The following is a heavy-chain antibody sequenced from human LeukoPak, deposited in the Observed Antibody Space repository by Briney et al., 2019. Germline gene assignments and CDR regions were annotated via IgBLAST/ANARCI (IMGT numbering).Heavy chain of an antibody. J-gene: IGHJ4*02. D-gene: IGHD3-22*01. CDR3: AKDRFFYDSSGSSDY. Sequence: GGSLRLSCAASGFTFGSYAMSWVRQAPGKGLEWVAFIRYDASNKYYADSVKGRFTISRDNSKNTLYLQMNSLRAEDTAVYYCAKDRFFYDSSGSSDYWGQGTLVTVSS. V-gene: IGHV3-30*02. CDR1: GFTFGSYA. CDR2: IRYDASNK.